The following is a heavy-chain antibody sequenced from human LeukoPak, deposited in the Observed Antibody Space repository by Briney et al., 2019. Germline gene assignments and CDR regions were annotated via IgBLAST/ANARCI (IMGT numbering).Heavy chain of an antibody. CDR1: GFTFSSYS. V-gene: IGHV3-21*01. CDR3: ARGLRFLEWFLDY. J-gene: IGHJ4*02. Sequence: GGSLRLSCAASGFTFSSYSMNWVRQAPGKELEWVSSISSSSSYIYYADSVKGRFTISRDNAKNSLYLQMNSLRAEDTAVYYCARGLRFLEWFLDYWGQGTLVTVSS. D-gene: IGHD3-3*01. CDR2: ISSSSSYI.